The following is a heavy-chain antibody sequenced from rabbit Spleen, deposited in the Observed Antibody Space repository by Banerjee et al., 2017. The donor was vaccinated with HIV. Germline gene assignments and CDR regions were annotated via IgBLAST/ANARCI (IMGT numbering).Heavy chain of an antibody. J-gene: IGHJ4*01. D-gene: IGHD8-1*01. CDR1: GFDFSTYS. CDR2: IVPIFGVT. V-gene: IGHV1S47*01. Sequence: QEQLVESGGGLVQPGGSLKLSCKASGFDFSTYSMSWVRQAPGKGLEWIGYIVPIFGVTYYASWVNGRFSISRENAQNTVFLQMTSLTAADTATYFCARDGAGGSYFALWGPGTLVTVS. CDR3: ARDGAGGSYFAL.